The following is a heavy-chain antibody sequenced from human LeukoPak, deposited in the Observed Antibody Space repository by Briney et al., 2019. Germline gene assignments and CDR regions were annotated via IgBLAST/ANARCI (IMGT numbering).Heavy chain of an antibody. J-gene: IGHJ4*02. CDR1: GFTFSTYA. CDR2: ISFDGNNK. V-gene: IGHV3-30-3*01. CDR3: ARDHGSSGWYETVDY. D-gene: IGHD6-19*01. Sequence: GGSLRLSCAASGFTFSTYAMPWVRQAPGKGLEWVAVISFDGNNKYYAASVKGRFTISRDNSKNTLYLQMSSLRAEDTAVYYCARDHGSSGWYETVDYWGQGTLVTVSS.